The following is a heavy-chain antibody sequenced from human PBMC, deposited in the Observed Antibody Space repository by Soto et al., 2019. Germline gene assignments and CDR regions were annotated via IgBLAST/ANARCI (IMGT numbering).Heavy chain of an antibody. CDR1: GGSISSGGYY. Sequence: SETLSLTCTVSGGSISSGGYYWSWIRQHPGKGLEWIGYIYYSGSTYYNPSLKSRVTISVDTPKNQFSLKLSSVTAADTAVYYCARSSGVFAFDIWGQGTMVTVSS. J-gene: IGHJ3*02. D-gene: IGHD2-15*01. CDR2: IYYSGST. CDR3: ARSSGVFAFDI. V-gene: IGHV4-31*03.